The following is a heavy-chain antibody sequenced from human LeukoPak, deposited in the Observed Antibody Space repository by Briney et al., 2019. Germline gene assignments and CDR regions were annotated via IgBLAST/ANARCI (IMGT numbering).Heavy chain of an antibody. Sequence: GGSLRLSCAASGFTFNNYAMNWVRQAPGKGLEWVSGISGSGASTYYADSVEGRFTISRDNSKNTLYLQMDSLRAEDTALYYCAKANSGSYPSAIFSLYPYYMDVWGKGTTVTVSS. V-gene: IGHV3-23*01. CDR3: AKANSGSYPSAIFSLYPYYMDV. CDR1: GFTFNNYA. D-gene: IGHD1-26*01. CDR2: ISGSGAST. J-gene: IGHJ6*03.